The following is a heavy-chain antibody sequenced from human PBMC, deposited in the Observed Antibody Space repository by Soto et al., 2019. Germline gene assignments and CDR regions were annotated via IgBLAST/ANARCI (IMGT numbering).Heavy chain of an antibody. V-gene: IGHV5-51*01. Sequence: LGESLKISCKGSGYSFTSYWLGWLRQMPGKGLEWMGIIYPGDSDTRYSPSFQGQVTISADKSISTAYLQWGSLKASDTAMYYCASPSGSYSHPHYWGQGTLVTESS. CDR2: IYPGDSDT. CDR3: ASPSGSYSHPHY. D-gene: IGHD1-26*01. J-gene: IGHJ4*02. CDR1: GYSFTSYW.